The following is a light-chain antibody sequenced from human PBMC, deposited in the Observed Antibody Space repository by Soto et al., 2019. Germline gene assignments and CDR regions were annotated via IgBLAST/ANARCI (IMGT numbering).Light chain of an antibody. CDR2: EAS. CDR1: QTVGVR. CDR3: HQRQRSTRT. V-gene: IGKV3-11*01. J-gene: IGKJ1*01. Sequence: EIVFTQSPATLSSSPGERATLSCRASQTVGVRLAWYQHKPGQAPRLIIYEASNRAAGIQARFSGSGAGTDFTLTITSLEPEDFAFYYCHQRQRSTRTFGQGTKVDIK.